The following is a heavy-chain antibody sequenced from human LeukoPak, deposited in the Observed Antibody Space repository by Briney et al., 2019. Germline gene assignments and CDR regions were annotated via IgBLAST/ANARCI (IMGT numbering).Heavy chain of an antibody. CDR2: IYSGGST. CDR3: ARLSGSYYEADY. D-gene: IGHD1-26*01. V-gene: IGHV3-53*01. CDR1: GFTVGSSY. J-gene: IGHJ4*02. Sequence: GGSLRLSCAASGFTVGSSYMGWVRQAPGKGLEWVSVIYSGGSTYYADSMKGRFTLSRDNSKNTLHLQMNSLRAEDTAVYYCARLSGSYYEADYWGQGTLVTVSS.